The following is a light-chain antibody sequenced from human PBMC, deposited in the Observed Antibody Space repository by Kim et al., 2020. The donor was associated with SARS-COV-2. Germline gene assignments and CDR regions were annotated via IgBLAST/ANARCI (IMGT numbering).Light chain of an antibody. CDR3: ASHGGYDYV. V-gene: IGLV2-8*01. CDR2: EVT. J-gene: IGLJ1*01. Sequence: PGLSVAISCSGTSGDFGSYKYVSWYQQHPGKSPKLIIYEVTKRPSGVPDRFSGSMSGNTASLTVSGLQAEDEADYYCASHGGYDYVFGTGTKVTVL. CDR1: SGDFGSYKY.